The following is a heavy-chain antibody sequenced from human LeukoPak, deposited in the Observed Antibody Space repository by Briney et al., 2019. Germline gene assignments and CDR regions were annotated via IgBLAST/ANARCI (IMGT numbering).Heavy chain of an antibody. J-gene: IGHJ4*02. CDR2: IYSGGST. V-gene: IGHV3-66*01. CDR3: ARAELGTYYFDY. D-gene: IGHD3-16*01. CDR1: GFTFSSYS. Sequence: PGGSLRLSCAASGFTFSSYSMNWVRQAPGKGLEWVSVIYSGGSTYYADSVKGRFTISRDNSKNTLYLQMNSLRAEDTAVYYCARAELGTYYFDYWGQGTLVTVSS.